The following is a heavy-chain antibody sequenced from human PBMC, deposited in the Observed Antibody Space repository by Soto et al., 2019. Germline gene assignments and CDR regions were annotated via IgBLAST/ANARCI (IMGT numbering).Heavy chain of an antibody. J-gene: IGHJ5*02. V-gene: IGHV4-34*01. CDR1: GWSFHGSY. D-gene: IGHD2-21*01. CDR2: INHSGRA. Sequence: SETMSLTCAVYGWSFHGSYWSWISQPQGKGLEWVGEINHSGRASYNPTFKSRVSISVDTSKNQMSFKLTSASAAATAVYYCGKGPQPGYSDPETYSAIVPWGQGTLVTVSS. CDR3: GKGPQPGYSDPETYSAIVP.